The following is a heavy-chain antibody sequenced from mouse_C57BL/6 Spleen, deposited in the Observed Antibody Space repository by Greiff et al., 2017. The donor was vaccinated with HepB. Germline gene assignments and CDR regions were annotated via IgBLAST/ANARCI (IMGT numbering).Heavy chain of an antibody. Sequence: VQLQQSGAELVRPGASVKLSCTASGFNIKDDYMHWVKQRPEQGLEWIGWIDPENGDTEYASKFQGKATITADTSSNTAYLQLSSLTSEDTAVYYCTTADGTWYFDVWGTGTTVTVSS. CDR1: GFNIKDDY. J-gene: IGHJ1*03. V-gene: IGHV14-4*01. CDR3: TTADGTWYFDV. D-gene: IGHD2-3*01. CDR2: IDPENGDT.